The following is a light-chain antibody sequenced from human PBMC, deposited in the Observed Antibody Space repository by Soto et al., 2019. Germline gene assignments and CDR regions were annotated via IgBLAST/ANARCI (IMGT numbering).Light chain of an antibody. J-gene: IGLJ1*01. CDR2: EVN. CDR1: SSDVGGFNF. V-gene: IGLV2-14*01. Sequence: QSVLTQPASVSGSPGQSITISCTGTSSDVGGFNFVSWYQQHPDKAPKLIIYEVNNRPSGISNRFSGSKSGNRASLTISGLQAEDDADYYCCSYTSSSTFVFGTGTKVTVL. CDR3: CSYTSSSTFV.